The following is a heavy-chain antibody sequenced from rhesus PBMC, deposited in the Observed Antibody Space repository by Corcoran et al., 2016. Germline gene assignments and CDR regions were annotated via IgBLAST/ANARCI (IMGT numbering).Heavy chain of an antibody. CDR3: SKKSPGAGFGLDS. CDR2: IRNKVNGGTP. J-gene: IGHJ6*01. Sequence: EVRLVESGGGLVQPGGSLRLSCAASGFTFIDYYISWFRHAPGKGPEWVVFIRNKVNGGTPEYAASVKGRFNISRDDSNSVASLEMNSLKTEDTAVYYCSKKSPGAGFGLDSWGQGVVVTVSS. V-gene: IGHV3-116*02. CDR1: GFTFIDYY.